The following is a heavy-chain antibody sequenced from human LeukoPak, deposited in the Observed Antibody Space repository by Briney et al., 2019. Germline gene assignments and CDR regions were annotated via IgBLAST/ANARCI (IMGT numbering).Heavy chain of an antibody. Sequence: GGSLRLSCAASGFTFSSHSMNWVRQAPGKGLEWVSSINRNSGSIFYADSEKGRFTISRDNAKNSLYLQMNSLRDEDTAVYYCARMDDYSANFRVWGQGTMVTVSS. CDR2: INRNSGSI. CDR3: ARMDDYSANFRV. J-gene: IGHJ3*01. V-gene: IGHV3-48*02. CDR1: GFTFSSHS. D-gene: IGHD4-4*01.